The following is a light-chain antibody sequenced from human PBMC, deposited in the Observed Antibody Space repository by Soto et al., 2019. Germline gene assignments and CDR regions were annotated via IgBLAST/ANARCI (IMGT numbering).Light chain of an antibody. CDR3: QQYNSYS. CDR1: QDISNY. Sequence: DIQMTQSPSSLSASVGDRVTITCQASQDISNYLNWYQQKLGKAPKLLIYDASNLESGVPSRFSGSGSGTEFTLTISSLQPDDFATYYCQQYNSYSFGQGTRLEI. J-gene: IGKJ5*01. V-gene: IGKV1-33*01. CDR2: DAS.